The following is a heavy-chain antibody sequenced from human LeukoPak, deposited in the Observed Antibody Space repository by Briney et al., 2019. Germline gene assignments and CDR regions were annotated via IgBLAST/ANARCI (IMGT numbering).Heavy chain of an antibody. V-gene: IGHV3-74*01. CDR1: GFTFSSYW. CDR3: AKDKVPTRKYSSSWYYFDY. CDR2: INSDGSTT. Sequence: GGSLRLSCGASGFTFSSYWMHWVRQAPGKGLVWISRINSDGSTTSYADSVKGRFTISRDNAKNSLYLQMNSLRAEDTALYYCAKDKVPTRKYSSSWYYFDYWGQGTLVTVSS. D-gene: IGHD6-13*01. J-gene: IGHJ4*02.